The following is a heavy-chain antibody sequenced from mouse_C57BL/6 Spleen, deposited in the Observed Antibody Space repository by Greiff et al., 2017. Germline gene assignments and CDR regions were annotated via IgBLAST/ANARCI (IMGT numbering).Heavy chain of an antibody. Sequence: QVQLKESGAELAKPGASVTLSCKASGYTFTSYWMPWVQQRPGQGLEWIGYINPSSGYTKYNQKFKDKATLTADKSSSTAYMQLSSLTYEDSAVYYCARRLDYYAMDYWGQGTSVTVSS. CDR3: ARRLDYYAMDY. D-gene: IGHD6-1*01. CDR2: INPSSGYT. CDR1: GYTFTSYW. V-gene: IGHV1-7*01. J-gene: IGHJ4*01.